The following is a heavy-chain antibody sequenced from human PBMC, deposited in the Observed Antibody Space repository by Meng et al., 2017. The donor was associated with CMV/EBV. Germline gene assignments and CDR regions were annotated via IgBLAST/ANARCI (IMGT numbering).Heavy chain of an antibody. Sequence: SVKVSCKASGGTFSSYAISWVRQAPGQGLEWMGGIIPIFGTANYAQKFQGRVTITTDESTSTAYMELSSLRSEDTAVYYCAKDFISVGNWNDGWFDPWGQGTLVTVSS. CDR3: AKDFISVGNWNDGWFDP. CDR1: GGTFSSYA. V-gene: IGHV1-69*05. D-gene: IGHD1-20*01. CDR2: IIPIFGTA. J-gene: IGHJ5*02.